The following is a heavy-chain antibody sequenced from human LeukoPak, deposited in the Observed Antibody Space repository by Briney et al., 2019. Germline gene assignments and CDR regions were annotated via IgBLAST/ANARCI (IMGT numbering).Heavy chain of an antibody. D-gene: IGHD2-2*01. Sequence: AASVKVSCKASGYTFTGYYMHWVRQAPGQGLEWMGWINPNSGGTNYAQKFQGRATMTRDTSISTAYMELSRLRSDDTAVYYCAREVPAAIDYWGQGTLVTVSS. CDR1: GYTFTGYY. CDR2: INPNSGGT. CDR3: AREVPAAIDY. V-gene: IGHV1-2*02. J-gene: IGHJ4*02.